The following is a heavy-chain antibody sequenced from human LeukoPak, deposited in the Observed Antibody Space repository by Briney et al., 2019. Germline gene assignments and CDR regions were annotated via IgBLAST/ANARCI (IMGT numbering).Heavy chain of an antibody. D-gene: IGHD3-10*01. CDR1: GGSFSGYY. CDR3: ASFWFGELLGIDY. CDR2: INHSGST. Sequence: PSETLSLTCAVYGGSFSGYYWSWIRQPPGKGLEWIGEINHSGSTNYNPSLKSRVTISVDTSKNQFSLKLSSVTAADTAVYYCASFWFGELLGIDYWGQGTLVTVSS. V-gene: IGHV4-34*01. J-gene: IGHJ4*02.